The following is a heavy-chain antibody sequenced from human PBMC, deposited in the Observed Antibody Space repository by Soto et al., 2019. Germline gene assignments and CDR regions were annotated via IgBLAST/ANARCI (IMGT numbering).Heavy chain of an antibody. CDR3: ARVKLRSVSCYDTSYYYYDVMYF. CDR1: GGTFSRYA. V-gene: IGHV1-69*13. J-gene: IGHJ6*02. Sequence: ASVNLSCKASGGTFSRYAISWVRQAPGQGLEWMGGIIPIFGTANYAQKFQGRVTITADESTSTAYMELSSLRSEDTAVYYCARVKLRSVSCYDTSYYYYDVMYFCGQGSTVIGSS. CDR2: IIPIFGTA. D-gene: IGHD3-22*01.